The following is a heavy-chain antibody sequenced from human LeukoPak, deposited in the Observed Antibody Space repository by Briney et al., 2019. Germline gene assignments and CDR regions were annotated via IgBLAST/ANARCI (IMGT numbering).Heavy chain of an antibody. CDR2: IKSSCGST. J-gene: IGHJ2*01. CDR3: ARVKVSGANWYFDL. Sequence: ASVKVSCKASGYTFTRYYMHWVRQAPGQGLEWMGLIKSSCGSTSYAQKFQGRVTMTRDTSTSTVYMELSSLRPKDTAVYYCARVKVSGANWYFDLWGRGTLVTVSS. CDR1: GYTFTRYY. V-gene: IGHV1-46*01. D-gene: IGHD3-10*01.